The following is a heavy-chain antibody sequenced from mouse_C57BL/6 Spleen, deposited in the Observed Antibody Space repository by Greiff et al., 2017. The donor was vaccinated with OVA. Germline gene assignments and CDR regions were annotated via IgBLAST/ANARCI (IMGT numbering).Heavy chain of an antibody. D-gene: IGHD2-5*01. CDR1: GYTFTDYE. V-gene: IGHV1-15*01. CDR2: IDPETGGT. Sequence: QVQLQQSGAELVRPGASVTLSCKASGYTFTDYEMHWVKQTPVHGLEWIGAIDPETGGTAYNQKFKGKAILTADKSSSTAYMELRSLTSEDSAVYYCTKGASYYSNYVDDWGQGTTLTVSS. CDR3: TKGASYYSNYVDD. J-gene: IGHJ2*01.